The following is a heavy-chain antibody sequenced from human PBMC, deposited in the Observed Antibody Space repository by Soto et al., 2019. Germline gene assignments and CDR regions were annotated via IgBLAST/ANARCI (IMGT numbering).Heavy chain of an antibody. CDR1: GFTFSGYA. J-gene: IGHJ6*02. CDR2: ISGSGANT. CDR3: AKSPDFYYDGMDV. Sequence: PGGSLRLSCAASGFTFSGYAMTWVRQAPGKGLEWVSSISGSGANTYYADSVKGRFTISRDNSKNTLSLQMTSLRADDTAVYYCAKSPDFYYDGMDVCGQGTTVTVSS. V-gene: IGHV3-23*01.